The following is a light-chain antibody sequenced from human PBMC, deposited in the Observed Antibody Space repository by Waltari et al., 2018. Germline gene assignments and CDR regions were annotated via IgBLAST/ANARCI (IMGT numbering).Light chain of an antibody. Sequence: QSALPHPASGAWTPGRSITSPCTGTNRYVGNDNLVSWYQHHPGEAPTLMICEVIKRPSGVSNRFSGSKSGNTASLTISGLQAEDEADYYCCSYAGSGNYVFGTGTKVTVL. CDR2: EVI. CDR3: CSYAGSGNYV. CDR1: NRYVGNDNL. V-gene: IGLV2-23*02. J-gene: IGLJ1*01.